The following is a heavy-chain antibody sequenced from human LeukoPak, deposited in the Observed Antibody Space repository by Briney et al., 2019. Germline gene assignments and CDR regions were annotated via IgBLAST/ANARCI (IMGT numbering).Heavy chain of an antibody. CDR2: MSYDGSNK. D-gene: IGHD3-3*01. CDR3: ARGGTYYEMDYYYGMDV. J-gene: IGHJ6*02. V-gene: IGHV3-30-3*01. Sequence: GGSLRLSCAASGFTFSSYAMHWVRQAPGKGLEWVAVMSYDGSNKYYADSVEGRFTISRDNSKNTLYLQINSLRAEDTAVYYCARGGTYYEMDYYYGMDVWGQGTTVTVSS. CDR1: GFTFSSYA.